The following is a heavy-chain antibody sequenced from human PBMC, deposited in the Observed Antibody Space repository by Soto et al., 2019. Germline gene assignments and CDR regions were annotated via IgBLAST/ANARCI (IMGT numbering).Heavy chain of an antibody. Sequence: PGGSLRLSCAASGFTSQTYALNWVRQAPGKGLEWVSTISESGAHTFYADSVRGRFTISRDKSKNTLSLQMNSLKTEDTAVYYCTNAPSPFSIDYWGQGTPVTVSS. CDR1: GFTSQTYA. J-gene: IGHJ4*02. CDR3: TNAPSPFSIDY. V-gene: IGHV3-23*01. CDR2: ISESGAHT.